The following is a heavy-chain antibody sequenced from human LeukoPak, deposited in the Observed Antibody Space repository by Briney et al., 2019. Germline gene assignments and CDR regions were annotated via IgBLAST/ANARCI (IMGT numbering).Heavy chain of an antibody. CDR1: GFTFSSYA. Sequence: PGGSLRLSCAASGFTFSSYAMSWVRQAPGKGLEWVSAISGSGGSTYYADSVKGRFTISRDNSKNTLYLQLNSLRAEDTAVYYCVRDNVGGNYYYYYGMDVWAQGTTVTVSS. D-gene: IGHD2-15*01. CDR3: VRDNVGGNYYYYYGMDV. V-gene: IGHV3-23*01. CDR2: ISGSGGST. J-gene: IGHJ6*02.